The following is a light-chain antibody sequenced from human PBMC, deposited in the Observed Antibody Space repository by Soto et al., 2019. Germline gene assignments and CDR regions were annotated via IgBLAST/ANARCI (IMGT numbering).Light chain of an antibody. CDR1: QSLSSSY. J-gene: IGKJ2*01. Sequence: EIVLTQSPGTLSLSPGERATLSCRASQSLSSSYLAWYQQKPGQAPRLLIYAASNRATGIPDRFGGSGSGTDFTLTISRLEPEDFAVYYCQQYGSSPNTFGQGTKLAIK. CDR3: QQYGSSPNT. CDR2: AAS. V-gene: IGKV3-20*01.